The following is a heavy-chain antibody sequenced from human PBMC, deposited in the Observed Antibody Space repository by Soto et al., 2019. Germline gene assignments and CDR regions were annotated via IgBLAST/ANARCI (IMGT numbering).Heavy chain of an antibody. CDR2: MNPNSGNT. V-gene: IGHV1-8*01. D-gene: IGHD3-10*01. J-gene: IGHJ6*04. CDR3: ARERLGSGSYYLYGMDV. CDR1: GYTFTSYD. Sequence: ASVKVSCKASGYTFTSYDINWVRQATGQGLEWMGWMNPNSGNTGYAQKFQGRVTMTRNTSISTAYMELSSLRSEDTAVYYCARERLGSGSYYLYGMDVWGKGTTVTVSS.